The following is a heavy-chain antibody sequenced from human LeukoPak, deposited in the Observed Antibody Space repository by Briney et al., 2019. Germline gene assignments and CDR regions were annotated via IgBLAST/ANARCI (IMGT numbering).Heavy chain of an antibody. D-gene: IGHD3-3*01. CDR1: GGTFSSYA. V-gene: IGHV1-69*13. CDR2: IIPIFGTA. J-gene: IGHJ6*02. CDR3: ARVAGDFWSGYHFFDGMDV. Sequence: SVKVSCKASGGTFSSYAISWVRQAPGQGLEWMGGIIPIFGTANYAQKFQGRVTITADESTSTAYMELSSLRSEDTAVYYCARVAGDFWSGYHFFDGMDVWGQGTTVTVSS.